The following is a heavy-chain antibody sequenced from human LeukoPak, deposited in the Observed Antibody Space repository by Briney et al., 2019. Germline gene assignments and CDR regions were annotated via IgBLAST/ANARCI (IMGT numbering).Heavy chain of an antibody. D-gene: IGHD1-1*01. CDR3: ARVGDWNDLVY. CDR2: ISYTVTS. Sequence: SETLSLTCTVSGGSISTYYWSWIRQPPGKGLEWIGYISYTVTSNYNPSLKSRVTISVDTSKNQFSLKLSSVTAADTAVHYCARVGDWNDLVYWGQGTLVTVSS. CDR1: GGSISTYY. V-gene: IGHV4-59*01. J-gene: IGHJ4*02.